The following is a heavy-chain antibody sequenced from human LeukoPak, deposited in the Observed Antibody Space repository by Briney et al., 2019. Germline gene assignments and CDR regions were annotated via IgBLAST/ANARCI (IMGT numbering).Heavy chain of an antibody. D-gene: IGHD1-26*01. CDR1: GFTFSSYE. CDR3: ARGRSYAFDI. Sequence: GGSLRLSCAASGFTFSSYEMNWVRQAPGKGLEWVSFISSSGRTIYYADSVKGRFTISRDNAKNSLYLQMNSLRAEDTAVYYCARGRSYAFDIWGQGTMVTVSS. V-gene: IGHV3-48*03. CDR2: ISSSGRTI. J-gene: IGHJ3*02.